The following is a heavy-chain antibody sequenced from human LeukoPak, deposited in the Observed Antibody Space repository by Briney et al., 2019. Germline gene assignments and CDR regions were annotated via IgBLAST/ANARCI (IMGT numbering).Heavy chain of an antibody. CDR1: GGSFSGYY. Sequence: SETLSLTCAVYGGSFSGYYWSWIRQPPGKGLEWIGEINHSGSTNYNPSLKSRVTISVGTSKNQFSLKLSSVTAADTAVYYCARGRGASVGGSGWYRDLPFDYWGQGTLVTVSS. CDR3: ARGRGASVGGSGWYRDLPFDY. V-gene: IGHV4-34*01. J-gene: IGHJ4*02. CDR2: INHSGST. D-gene: IGHD6-13*01.